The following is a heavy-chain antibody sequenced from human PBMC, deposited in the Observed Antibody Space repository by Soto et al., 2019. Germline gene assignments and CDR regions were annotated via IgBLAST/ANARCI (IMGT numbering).Heavy chain of an antibody. CDR2: IYPGVADT. J-gene: IGHJ4*02. Sequence: GESLKISCKGSGYSFTSYWIVWVRQMPGKGLEWMGIIYPGVADTRYSRYFQGQEPISPETSISTAYLQWRSLKVSDTAMYYCALVGGQLVPPDLWYWGQGYLVIASS. CDR3: ALVGGQLVPPDLWY. CDR1: GYSFTSYW. V-gene: IGHV5-51*01. D-gene: IGHD6-6*01.